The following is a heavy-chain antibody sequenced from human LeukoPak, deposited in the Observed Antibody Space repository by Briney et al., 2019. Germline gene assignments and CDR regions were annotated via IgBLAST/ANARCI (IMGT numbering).Heavy chain of an antibody. CDR1: GFTFSNYA. CDR2: INYSGTSP. Sequence: GGSLRLSCAASGFTFSNYAMTWVRQAPGKGLEWVSGINYSGTSPYYADSVKGRFSVSRDNSKNTLYLQMDSLRVEDTAVYFCAKGPGGSGSSSTYFDSWGQGSLVTVSS. CDR3: AKGPGGSGSSSTYFDS. D-gene: IGHD6-13*01. V-gene: IGHV3-23*01. J-gene: IGHJ4*02.